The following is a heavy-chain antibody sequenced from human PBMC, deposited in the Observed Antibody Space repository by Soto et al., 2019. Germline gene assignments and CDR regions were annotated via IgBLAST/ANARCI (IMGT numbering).Heavy chain of an antibody. Sequence: LRLSCAASGFTFSSYSMNWVRQAPGKGLEWVSSISSSSSYIYYADSVKGRFTISRDNAKNSLYLQMNSLRAEDAAVYYCARGLYYYDSSGYYHYWGQGTLVTVSS. D-gene: IGHD3-22*01. CDR2: ISSSSSYI. CDR3: ARGLYYYDSSGYYHY. J-gene: IGHJ4*02. V-gene: IGHV3-21*01. CDR1: GFTFSSYS.